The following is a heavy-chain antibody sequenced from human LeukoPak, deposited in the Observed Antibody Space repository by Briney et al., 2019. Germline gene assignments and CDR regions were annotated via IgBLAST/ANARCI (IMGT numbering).Heavy chain of an antibody. D-gene: IGHD6-13*01. V-gene: IGHV3-30*04. J-gene: IGHJ4*02. CDR1: GFTFSSYA. CDR2: ISYDESNK. CDR3: ARQSIPRYSSSWYYFDY. Sequence: GRSLRLSRAASGFTFSSYAMHWVRQAPGKGLEWVALISYDESNKYYADSVKGRFTISRDNSKNTLYLQMNSLRAEDTAVYYCARQSIPRYSSSWYYFDYWGQGTLVTVSS.